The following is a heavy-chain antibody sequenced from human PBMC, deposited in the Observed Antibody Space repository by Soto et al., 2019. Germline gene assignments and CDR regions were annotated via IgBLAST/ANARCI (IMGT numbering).Heavy chain of an antibody. CDR3: ARDSYYYDSSGYYYARQTPNFDY. V-gene: IGHV1-18*01. CDR1: GYTFTSYG. D-gene: IGHD3-22*01. Sequence: GASVKVSCKASGYTFTSYGISWVRQAPGPGLEWMGWISAYNGNTNYAQKLQGRVTMTTDTSTSTAYMELRSLRSDDTAVYYCARDSYYYDSSGYYYARQTPNFDYWGQGTLVTVSS. CDR2: ISAYNGNT. J-gene: IGHJ4*02.